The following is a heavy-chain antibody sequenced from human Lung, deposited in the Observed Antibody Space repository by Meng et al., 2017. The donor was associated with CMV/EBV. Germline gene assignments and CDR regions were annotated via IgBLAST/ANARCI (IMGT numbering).Heavy chain of an antibody. CDR1: GGSISSSNW. Sequence: QGPLQGAGPGLVKPSGTRSLPCAVSGGSISSSNWWSWVRQPPGKGLEWIGEIYHSGSTNYNPSLKSRVTISVDKSKNQFSLKLSSVTAADTAVYYCARVVTALWGYYFDYWGQGTLVTVSS. CDR2: IYHSGST. J-gene: IGHJ4*02. CDR3: ARVVTALWGYYFDY. V-gene: IGHV4-4*02. D-gene: IGHD2-21*02.